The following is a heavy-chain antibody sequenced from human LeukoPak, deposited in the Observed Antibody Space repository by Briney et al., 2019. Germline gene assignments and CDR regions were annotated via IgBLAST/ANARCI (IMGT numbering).Heavy chain of an antibody. CDR2: ISSSSSYI. CDR1: GFTFSSYS. J-gene: IGHJ6*04. V-gene: IGHV3-21*01. Sequence: GGSLRLSCAASGFTFSSYSMNWVRKAPGKGLEWVSSISSSSSYIYYADSVKGRSTISRDNAKNSLYLRMNSLRAEDTAVYYCAREGIAVAGTDYYGMDVWGKGTTVTVSS. D-gene: IGHD6-19*01. CDR3: AREGIAVAGTDYYGMDV.